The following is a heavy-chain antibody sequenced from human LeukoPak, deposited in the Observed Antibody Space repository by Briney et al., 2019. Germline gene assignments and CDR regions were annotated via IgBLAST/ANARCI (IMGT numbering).Heavy chain of an antibody. CDR1: GYTFTSYG. V-gene: IGHV1-18*01. D-gene: IGHD1-26*01. J-gene: IGHJ4*02. Sequence: ASVKVSCKASGYTFTSYGISWVRQAPGQGLEWMGWISAYNGNTNYAQKLQGRVTMTTDTSTSTAYMELRSLRSDDTAVYYCARNFRHSGSCYGSYWGQGTLVTVSS. CDR2: ISAYNGNT. CDR3: ARNFRHSGSCYGSY.